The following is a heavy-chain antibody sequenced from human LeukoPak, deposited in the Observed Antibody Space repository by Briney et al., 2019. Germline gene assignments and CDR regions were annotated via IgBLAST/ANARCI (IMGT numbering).Heavy chain of an antibody. D-gene: IGHD3-22*01. Sequence: PGGSLRLSCAASGFIFDDYAMHWVRQAPGKGLEWVAVISYDGSNKYYADSVKGRFTISRDNSKNTLYLQMNSLRAEDTAVYYCAREVGYYYDSSGYYVWGQGTLVTVSS. J-gene: IGHJ4*02. CDR3: AREVGYYYDSSGYYV. V-gene: IGHV3-30-3*01. CDR2: ISYDGSNK. CDR1: GFIFDDYA.